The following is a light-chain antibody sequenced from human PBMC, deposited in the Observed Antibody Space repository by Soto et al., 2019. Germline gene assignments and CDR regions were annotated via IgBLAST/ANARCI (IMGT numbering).Light chain of an antibody. CDR2: AAS. V-gene: IGKV3-20*01. Sequence: ETVLTQSPGTLSLSPGERATLSCRASQTVSNRYVAWYQHRSGQAPRVLVHAASSRANGIPDRFSGSGSGTEFFLTISKLGPEDFAVYYCQQYGNAPWTFGQGTKVEI. J-gene: IGKJ1*01. CDR3: QQYGNAPWT. CDR1: QTVSNRY.